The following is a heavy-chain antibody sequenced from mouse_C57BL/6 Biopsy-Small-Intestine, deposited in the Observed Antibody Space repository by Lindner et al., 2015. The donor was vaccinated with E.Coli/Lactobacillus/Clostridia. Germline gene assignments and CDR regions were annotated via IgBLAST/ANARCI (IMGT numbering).Heavy chain of an antibody. J-gene: IGHJ3*01. CDR2: IYPGSGNA. D-gene: IGHD2-4*01. V-gene: IGHV1-84*01. CDR1: GYTFTDYS. CDR3: ARGNDYDEGFDY. Sequence: VQLQESGPELVRPGTSVKLSCRASGYTFTDYSIHWAKQSPGQGLEWIGWIYPGSGNAKYNDKFKDKATMTADKSSSTAYMQLNSLTSEDSAVYYCARGNDYDEGFDYWGQGTLVTVSA.